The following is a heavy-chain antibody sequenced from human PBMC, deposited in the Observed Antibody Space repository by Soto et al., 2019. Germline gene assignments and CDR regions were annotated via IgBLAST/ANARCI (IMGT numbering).Heavy chain of an antibody. CDR1: GGIFNNYA. V-gene: IGHV1-69*01. Sequence: QVQLVQSGAEVKKPGSSVKVSCKASGGIFNNYAISWVRQAPGQGLEWMGGIIPVFGTADYAQKFQGRVTNTGDESTSTAYMELSRLGSEDPAVYYCATGGGYYYDRSGHSAWFWGQGTLVTVSS. CDR2: IIPVFGTA. J-gene: IGHJ4*01. D-gene: IGHD3-22*01. CDR3: ATGGGYYYDRSGHSAWF.